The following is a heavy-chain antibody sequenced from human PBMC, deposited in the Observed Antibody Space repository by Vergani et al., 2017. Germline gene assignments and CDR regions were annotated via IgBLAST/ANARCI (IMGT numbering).Heavy chain of an antibody. D-gene: IGHD5-24*01. CDR3: ARHRDGYNLVFDY. V-gene: IGHV1-69*11. CDR2: IIPILGTA. Sequence: QVQLVQSGAEVKKPGASVKVSCKASGYTFTGYYMHWVRQAPGQGLEWMGRIIPILGTANYAQKFQGRVTITADESTSTAYMELSSLRSEDTAVYYCARHRDGYNLVFDYWGQGTLVTVSS. CDR1: GYTFTGYY. J-gene: IGHJ4*02.